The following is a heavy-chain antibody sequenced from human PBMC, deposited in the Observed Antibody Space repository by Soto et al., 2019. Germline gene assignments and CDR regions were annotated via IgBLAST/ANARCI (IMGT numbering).Heavy chain of an antibody. V-gene: IGHV4-39*01. CDR3: ARKRVYCGGDCYNQ. CDR2: MYYIGST. Sequence: XTLSVPRTVSGXSLSSGAFDWGWIRQPPGKGLEWIWTMYYIGSTYYNPFLKSRVTISGETSKNQFCLKLSYVTAADTAVYYCARKRVYCGGDCYNQWGQGTLGTVSS. D-gene: IGHD2-21*02. CDR1: GXSLSSGAFD. J-gene: IGHJ4*02.